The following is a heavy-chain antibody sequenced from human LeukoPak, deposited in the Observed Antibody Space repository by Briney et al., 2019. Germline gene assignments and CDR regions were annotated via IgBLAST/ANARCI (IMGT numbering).Heavy chain of an antibody. V-gene: IGHV4-4*08. Sequence: PSETLSLTCIVSGGSISSYYWSWIRQPAGKGLEWIGHFSTSGSTNYSPSLKSRVTISVDTSKNQFSLKLSSVTAADTAVYYCATNLRLRSDWGQGTLVTVSS. J-gene: IGHJ4*02. CDR3: ATNLRLRSD. D-gene: IGHD2-21*01. CDR2: FSTSGST. CDR1: GGSISSYY.